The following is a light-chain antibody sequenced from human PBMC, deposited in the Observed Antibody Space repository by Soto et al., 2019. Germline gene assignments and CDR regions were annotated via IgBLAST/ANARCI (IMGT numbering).Light chain of an antibody. J-gene: IGLJ1*01. Sequence: QSALTQPASVSGSPGQSITISCTGTSSDIGHYDYVSWYQQHPGKAPKLMIYHVTYRPPGVSNRYSGSESGNSASLTISGLQADDEADYYCCSLTTSHTSVFGSGTKLTVL. CDR3: CSLTTSHTSV. CDR2: HVT. V-gene: IGLV2-14*03. CDR1: SSDIGHYDY.